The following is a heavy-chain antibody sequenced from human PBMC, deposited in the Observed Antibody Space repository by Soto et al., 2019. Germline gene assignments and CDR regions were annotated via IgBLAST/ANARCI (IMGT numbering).Heavy chain of an antibody. CDR1: GFTFSSYS. Sequence: PGGSLRLSCAASGFTFSSYSMNWVRQAPGKGLEWVSSISSSSSYIYYADSVKGRFTISRDNAKNSLYLQMNSLRAEDTAVYYCGTDLSAAMGYDYYGMDIWGQETTVTGSS. CDR3: GTDLSAAMGYDYYGMDI. CDR2: ISSSSSYI. D-gene: IGHD2-2*01. J-gene: IGHJ6*02. V-gene: IGHV3-21*01.